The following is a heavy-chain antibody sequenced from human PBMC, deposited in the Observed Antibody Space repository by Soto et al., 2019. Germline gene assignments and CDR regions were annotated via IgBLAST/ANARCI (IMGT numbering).Heavy chain of an antibody. CDR1: GDTVSIDSVGAA. CDR3: AGGGYLGPQTGYAFDC. V-gene: IGHV6-1*01. Sequence: SQTLSLTCAISGDTVSIDSVGAAWNWIRQSPSRGLEWLGRTYYRSKWYNDYAVSVRSRIRLSPDTSKNQFSLQLNSVTPEDTAVYYCAGGGYLGPQTGYAFDCWGQGILVTVSS. D-gene: IGHD5-12*01. J-gene: IGHJ4*02. CDR2: TYYRSKWYN.